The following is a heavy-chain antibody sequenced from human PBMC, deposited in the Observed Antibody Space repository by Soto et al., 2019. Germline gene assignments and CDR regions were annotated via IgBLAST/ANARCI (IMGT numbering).Heavy chain of an antibody. D-gene: IGHD2-8*02. Sequence: EVQLLESGGDLVQPGGSLRLACAASGFSFSSYAMVWVRQAPGKGLEWVSVISARSGSSYFADSVKGRFTISRDNSKNVLSLEMNSLTAEDTAIYFCAKGSIEYWASVDLWGEGSLVLVSS. V-gene: IGHV3-23*01. CDR3: AKGSIEYWASVDL. CDR1: GFSFSSYA. J-gene: IGHJ4*02. CDR2: ISARSGSS.